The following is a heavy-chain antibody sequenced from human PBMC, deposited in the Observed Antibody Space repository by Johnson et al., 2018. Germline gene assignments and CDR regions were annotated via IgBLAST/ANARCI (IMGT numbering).Heavy chain of an antibody. Sequence: QVQLQQWGAGLLKPSETLSLTCAVYGGSFSGYYWSWIRQPPGKGLEWLGEINHRGSTNYNPSLKSRVTISADPSKNPFPLKLSPVTAADTAVYSGARRGGYCSGGGCYSRAFDIWGQGTMVTVSS. D-gene: IGHD2-15*01. CDR2: INHRGST. CDR3: ARRGGYCSGGGCYSRAFDI. V-gene: IGHV4-34*01. CDR1: GGSFSGYY. J-gene: IGHJ3*02.